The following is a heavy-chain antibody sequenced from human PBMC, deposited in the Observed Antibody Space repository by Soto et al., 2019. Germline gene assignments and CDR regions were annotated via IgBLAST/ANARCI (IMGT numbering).Heavy chain of an antibody. V-gene: IGHV4-59*01. Sequence: QVQLQESGPGLVKPSETLSLTCTVSGGSISRYFWSWIRQSPGKGLEWIIHIYSSGTINYNPSLKRRVTRALDTSKNQFSLKLRSVTAADTAVYYCATDYGDYVGAFDIWGQGTMVTVSS. D-gene: IGHD4-17*01. CDR2: IYSSGTI. J-gene: IGHJ3*02. CDR3: ATDYGDYVGAFDI. CDR1: GGSISRYF.